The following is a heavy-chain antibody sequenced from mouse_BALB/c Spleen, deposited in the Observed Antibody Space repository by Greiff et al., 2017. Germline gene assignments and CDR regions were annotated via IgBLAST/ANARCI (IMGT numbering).Heavy chain of an antibody. V-gene: IGHV5-17*02. CDR2: ISSGSSTI. Sequence: EVQGVESGGGLVQPGGSRKLSCAASGFTFSSFGMHWVRQAPEKGLEWVAYISSGSSTIYYADTVKGRFTISRDNPKNTLLLQMTSLRSEDTAMYYCARNYYGRPMAYWGQGTLVTVSA. CDR1: GFTFSSFG. CDR3: ARNYYGRPMAY. D-gene: IGHD1-1*01. J-gene: IGHJ3*01.